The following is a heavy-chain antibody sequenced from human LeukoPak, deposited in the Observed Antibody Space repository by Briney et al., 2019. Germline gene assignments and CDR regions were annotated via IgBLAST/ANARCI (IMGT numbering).Heavy chain of an antibody. V-gene: IGHV3-7*01. Sequence: GGSLRLSCAASGFGFSSYWMSWVRHNPGKGLEWVANINQDGTTKYYRDFAKGRFTISRDNAKNSLYLQMNSLRAEDTAVYYCARDRGDPYYMDVWGKGTTVTVSS. CDR3: ARDRGDPYYMDV. CDR2: INQDGTTK. CDR1: GFGFSSYW. D-gene: IGHD3-10*01. J-gene: IGHJ6*03.